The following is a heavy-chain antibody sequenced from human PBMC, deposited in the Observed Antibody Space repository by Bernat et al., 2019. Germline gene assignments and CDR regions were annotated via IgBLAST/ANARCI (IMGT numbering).Heavy chain of an antibody. CDR1: GFTFSRYA. V-gene: IGHV3-23*01. J-gene: IGHJ4*02. CDR2: ISGSGGST. Sequence: EVPLLESGGGLVQPGGSLRISCAASGFTFSRYAMSWVRPAPGKGLEWVPAISGSGGSTNYADPVKGRFTISRDDSKNTLYLHMNSLRAEDTAEYYCAKEKHSNTYYYVVDFDYWGQGTLVTVSS. D-gene: IGHD3-10*01. CDR3: AKEKHSNTYYYVVDFDY.